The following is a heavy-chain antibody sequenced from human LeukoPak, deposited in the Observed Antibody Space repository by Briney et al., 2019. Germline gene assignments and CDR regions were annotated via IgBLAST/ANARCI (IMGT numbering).Heavy chain of an antibody. J-gene: IGHJ3*02. CDR2: FDPEDGET. D-gene: IGHD3-10*01. CDR3: ATGYYGSGAWHI. Sequence: ASVKASCKVSGYTLTELSMHWVRQAPGKGLEWMGGFDPEDGETIYAQKFQGRVTMTEDTSTDTAYMELSSLRSEDTAVYYCATGYYGSGAWHIWGQGTMVTVSS. CDR1: GYTLTELS. V-gene: IGHV1-24*01.